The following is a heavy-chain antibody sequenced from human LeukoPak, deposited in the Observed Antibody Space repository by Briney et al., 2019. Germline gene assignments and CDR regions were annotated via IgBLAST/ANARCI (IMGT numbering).Heavy chain of an antibody. V-gene: IGHV3-15*01. CDR2: IKSKTDGGTT. J-gene: IGHJ4*02. D-gene: IGHD2-2*01. CDR1: GFTFSNAW. CDR3: ARGQFDQLLSVYYFDY. Sequence: GGSLRLSCAASGFTFSNAWMSWVRQAPGKGLEWVGRIKSKTDGGTTDYAAPVKDRFTISRDDSKNTLYLQMNSLRAEDTAVYYCARGQFDQLLSVYYFDYWGQGTLVTVSS.